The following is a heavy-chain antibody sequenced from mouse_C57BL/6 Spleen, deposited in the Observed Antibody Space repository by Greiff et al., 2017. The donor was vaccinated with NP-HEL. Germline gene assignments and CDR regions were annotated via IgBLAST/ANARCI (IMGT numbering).Heavy chain of an antibody. V-gene: IGHV7-3*01. D-gene: IGHD1-1*01. Sequence: EVMLVESGGGLVQPGGSLSLSCAASGFTFTDYYMSWVRQPPGKALEWLGFIRNKANGYTTEYSASVKGRFTISRDNSQGILYLQMNALRAEDSAADYCARYKATLVATGDMDYWGKVTSVTVSS. CDR1: GFTFTDYY. CDR3: ARYKATLVATGDMDY. J-gene: IGHJ4*01. CDR2: IRNKANGYTT.